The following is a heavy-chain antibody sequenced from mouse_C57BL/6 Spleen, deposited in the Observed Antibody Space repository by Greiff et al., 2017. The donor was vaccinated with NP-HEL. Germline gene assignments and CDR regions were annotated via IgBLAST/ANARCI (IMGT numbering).Heavy chain of an antibody. D-gene: IGHD1-1*01. Sequence: QVQLQQSGAELMKPGASVKLSCKATGYTFTGSWIEWVKQRPGHGLEWLGEILPGSGSTNYNEKFKGKATFTADTSSNTAYMQLSSLTTEDSAIYYCARSLQAPYYGSPAYWGQGTLVTVSA. CDR2: ILPGSGST. CDR1: GYTFTGSW. V-gene: IGHV1-9*01. J-gene: IGHJ3*01. CDR3: ARSLQAPYYGSPAY.